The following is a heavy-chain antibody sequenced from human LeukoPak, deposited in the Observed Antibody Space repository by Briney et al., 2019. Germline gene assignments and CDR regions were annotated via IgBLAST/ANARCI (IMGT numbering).Heavy chain of an antibody. V-gene: IGHV1-18*01. CDR3: ARDRAARPLNYFDY. D-gene: IGHD6-6*01. CDR2: ISAYNGNT. J-gene: IGHJ4*02. Sequence: ASVKVSCKASGYTLTSYGISWVRQAPGQGLEWMGWISAYNGNTNYAQKLQGRVTMTTDTSTSTAYMELRSLRSDDTAVYYCARDRAARPLNYFDYWGQGTLVTVSS. CDR1: GYTLTSYG.